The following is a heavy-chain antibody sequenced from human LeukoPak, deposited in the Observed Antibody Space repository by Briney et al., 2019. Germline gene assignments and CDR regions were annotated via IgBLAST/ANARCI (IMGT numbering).Heavy chain of an antibody. J-gene: IGHJ4*02. CDR3: ARDRNVLRSLEGFDY. D-gene: IGHD3-3*01. CDR1: GGSISSSSYY. V-gene: IGHV4-39*02. Sequence: SETLSLTCTVSGGSISSSSYYWGWIRQPPGKGLEWIGSIHYSGSTYYNPSLKSRVTISVDTSKNQFSLKLSSVTAADTAVYYCARDRNVLRSLEGFDYWGQGTLVTVSS. CDR2: IHYSGST.